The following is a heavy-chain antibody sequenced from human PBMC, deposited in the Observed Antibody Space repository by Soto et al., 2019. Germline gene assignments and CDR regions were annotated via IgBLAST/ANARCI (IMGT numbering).Heavy chain of an antibody. CDR3: ARVPIRVTSFGADYYYYYGMDV. J-gene: IGHJ6*02. CDR2: IIPIFGTA. CDR1: GGTFSSYA. V-gene: IGHV1-69*13. Sequence: SVKVSCKASGGTFSSYAISWVRQAPGQGLEWMGGIIPIFGTANYAQKFQGRVTITADESTSTAYMELSSLRSEDTAVYYCARVPIRVTSFGADYYYYYGMDVWGRGTTVTVSS. D-gene: IGHD3-3*01.